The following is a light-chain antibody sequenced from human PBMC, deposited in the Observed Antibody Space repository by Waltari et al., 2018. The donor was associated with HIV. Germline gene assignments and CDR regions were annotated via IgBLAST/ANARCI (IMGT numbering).Light chain of an antibody. Sequence: DIQMTQSPSSLSAYVGDSVTITCRASQSIDNYLSWYQQKPAQAPKLLIDAASNLQRGVSSRVSGSGSGTDFTLTISALRPEEFATYYCQQSYSTPLTFGGGTKVVI. J-gene: IGKJ4*01. CDR2: AAS. CDR3: QQSYSTPLT. V-gene: IGKV1-39*01. CDR1: QSIDNY.